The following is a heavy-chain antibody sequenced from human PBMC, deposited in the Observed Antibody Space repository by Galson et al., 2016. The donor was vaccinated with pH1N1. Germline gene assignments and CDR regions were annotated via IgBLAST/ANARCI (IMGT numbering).Heavy chain of an antibody. CDR3: ARDSSLWSAEWELFDY. D-gene: IGHD1-26*01. CDR1: GFGLSSYA. V-gene: IGHV3-30*04. Sequence: SLRLSCAASGFGLSSYAMHWVRQAPGQGLEWVAFISLDSSNKYYADSVRGRFTVSRDNSKNTLFLQMNSLRAEDTAIYYCARDSSLWSAEWELFDYWGQGTLVTVSS. J-gene: IGHJ4*02. CDR2: ISLDSSNK.